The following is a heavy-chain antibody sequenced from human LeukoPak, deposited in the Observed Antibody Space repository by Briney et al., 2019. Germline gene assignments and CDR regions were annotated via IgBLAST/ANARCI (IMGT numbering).Heavy chain of an antibody. CDR3: AKDISYRGLAVADY. J-gene: IGHJ4*02. CDR2: IKQDGSEK. V-gene: IGHV3-7*01. D-gene: IGHD6-19*01. Sequence: GGSLRLSCAASGFTFSSYSMSWVRQAPGKGLEWVANIKQDGSEKYYVDSVKGRFTISRDNAKNSLYLQMNSLRAEDTAVYYCAKDISYRGLAVADYWGQGTLVTVSS. CDR1: GFTFSSYS.